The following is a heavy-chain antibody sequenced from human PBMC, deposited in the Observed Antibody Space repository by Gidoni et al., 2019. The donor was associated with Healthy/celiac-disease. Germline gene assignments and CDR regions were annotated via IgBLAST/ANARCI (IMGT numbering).Heavy chain of an antibody. Sequence: QLQLQESGPGLVKPSETLSLTCTVSGGSISSSSYYWGWIRQPPGKGLEWIGSMYYSGSTYYNPSLKSRVTISVDTSKNQFSLKLSSVTAADTAVYYCGRVGGSYYYYYGMDVWGQGTTVTVSS. CDR1: GGSISSSSYY. J-gene: IGHJ6*02. V-gene: IGHV4-39*01. CDR2: MYYSGST. D-gene: IGHD1-26*01. CDR3: GRVGGSYYYYYGMDV.